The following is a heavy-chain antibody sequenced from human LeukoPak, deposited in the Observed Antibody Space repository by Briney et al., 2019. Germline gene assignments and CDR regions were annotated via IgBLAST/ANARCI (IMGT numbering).Heavy chain of an antibody. Sequence: GGSLRLSCAASGFTFSGYAMNWVRQAPGKGLEWVSLIFASGSTTKYADSVKGRFTISRDNSKNTLYLQMNSLRAEDTAVYYCAKGKQYLEWLPDSWGQGTLVTVSS. J-gene: IGHJ4*02. CDR1: GFTFSGYA. D-gene: IGHD3-3*01. CDR3: AKGKQYLEWLPDS. CDR2: IFASGSTT. V-gene: IGHV3-23*05.